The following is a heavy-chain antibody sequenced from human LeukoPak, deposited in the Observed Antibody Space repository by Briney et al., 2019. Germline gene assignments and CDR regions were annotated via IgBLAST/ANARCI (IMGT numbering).Heavy chain of an antibody. J-gene: IGHJ4*02. CDR3: TKSSTSSWIFDY. V-gene: IGHV3-33*06. CDR1: GFTFSSYG. D-gene: IGHD6-13*01. Sequence: GRSLRLSCAASGFTFSSYGMHWVRQAPGKGLEWVAVIWYDGSNKYYADSVKGRFTISRDNSKNTLYLQLNSLRAEDTAVYCCTKSSTSSWIFDYWGQGTLVTVSS. CDR2: IWYDGSNK.